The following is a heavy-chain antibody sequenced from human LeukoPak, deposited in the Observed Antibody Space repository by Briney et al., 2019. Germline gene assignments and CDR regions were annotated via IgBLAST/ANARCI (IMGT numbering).Heavy chain of an antibody. CDR3: ARGFPPRGRGVKTLPVDY. Sequence: SETLSLTCAVYGGSFSGYYWSGIRQPPGKGLEWIGEINHSGSTNYNPSLKSRVTISVDTSKNQFSLKLSSVTAADTAVYYCARGFPPRGRGVKTLPVDYWGQGTLVTVSS. V-gene: IGHV4-34*01. CDR1: GGSFSGYY. J-gene: IGHJ4*02. D-gene: IGHD3-10*01. CDR2: INHSGST.